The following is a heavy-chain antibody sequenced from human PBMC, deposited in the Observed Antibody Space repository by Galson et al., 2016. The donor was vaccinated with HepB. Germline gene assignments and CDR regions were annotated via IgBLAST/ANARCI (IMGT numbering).Heavy chain of an antibody. Sequence: SLRLSCAASGFTFNTFGMHWVRQAPGKGLEWVALISFDGSSKYYVDSVKGRFTISRDNSKNTLDLQMNSLSAEDTAVYYCAKDSLVYAIDHYYGMDVWGQGTKVTVAS. CDR2: ISFDGSSK. CDR3: AKDSLVYAIDHYYGMDV. CDR1: GFTFNTFG. V-gene: IGHV3-30*18. J-gene: IGHJ6*02. D-gene: IGHD2-8*01.